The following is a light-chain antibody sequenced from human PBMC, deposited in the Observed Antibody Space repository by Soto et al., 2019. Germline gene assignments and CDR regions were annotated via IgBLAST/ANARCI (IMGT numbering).Light chain of an antibody. CDR1: QSISHW. V-gene: IGKV1-5*01. J-gene: IGKJ1*01. CDR2: DAS. Sequence: IQIIQSPATLSASVGDSVTITCRASQSISHWLAWYQQKPGKAPKFLIYDASSLESGVPSRFSGSGSGTEFTLTISSLQPDDFAKYYCQQYDSVLGTFGPGTKVDIK. CDR3: QQYDSVLGT.